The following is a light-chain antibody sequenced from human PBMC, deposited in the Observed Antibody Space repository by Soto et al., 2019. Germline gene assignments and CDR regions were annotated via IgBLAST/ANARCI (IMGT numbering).Light chain of an antibody. J-gene: IGKJ1*01. Sequence: TLSVSPVERPTLSCRASQRVSSNVAWYQQKPGQAPRLLLYGASARATGVPARFSGSGSGTEFTLTITSLQSEDFGVYYCQQYNNWPRTFGQGTRVDIK. V-gene: IGKV3-15*01. CDR3: QQYNNWPRT. CDR1: QRVSSN. CDR2: GAS.